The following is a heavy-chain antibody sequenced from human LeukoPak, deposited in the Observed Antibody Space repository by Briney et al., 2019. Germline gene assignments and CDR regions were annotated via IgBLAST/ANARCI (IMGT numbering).Heavy chain of an antibody. Sequence: ASVKVSCKASGGTFSSYAISWVRQAPGQGLEWMGGIIPIFGTANYAQKFQGRVTITADESTSTAYMELSSLRSEDTAVYYCARGSTVTTLWYYYYYMDVWGKGTTVTVSS. D-gene: IGHD4-11*01. CDR2: IIPIFGTA. CDR1: GGTFSSYA. CDR3: ARGSTVTTLWYYYYYMDV. J-gene: IGHJ6*03. V-gene: IGHV1-69*13.